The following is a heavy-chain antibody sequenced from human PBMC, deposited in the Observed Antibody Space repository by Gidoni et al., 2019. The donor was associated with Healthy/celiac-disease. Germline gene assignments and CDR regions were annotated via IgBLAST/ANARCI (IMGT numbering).Heavy chain of an antibody. Sequence: QLQLQESGPGLVKPSETLSLTCTVSGGSISSTTCYWGWIRQPPGKGLEWIGSICYSGTTYYNPSLKSRLTISVDTSKNQFSLKLSSVTAADTAVYYCARRIVKVGIDPWGQGTLVTVSS. CDR2: ICYSGTT. J-gene: IGHJ5*02. D-gene: IGHD7-27*01. V-gene: IGHV4-39*01. CDR1: GGSISSTTCY. CDR3: ARRIVKVGIDP.